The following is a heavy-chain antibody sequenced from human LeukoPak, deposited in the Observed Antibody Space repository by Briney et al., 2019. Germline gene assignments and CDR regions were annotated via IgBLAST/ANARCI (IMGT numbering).Heavy chain of an antibody. CDR3: ARGTLYRGWSYYLDF. CDR2: IYSGGST. CDR1: GFTVSSNY. J-gene: IGHJ4*02. D-gene: IGHD6-19*01. Sequence: GGSLRLSCAASGFTVSSNYMSWVRQAPGKGLEWVSVIYSGGSTYYADSVKGRFTISRDNSKNTLYLQMKSLRAEDTAVYYCARGTLYRGWSYYLDFWGQGSQVTVSS. V-gene: IGHV3-53*01.